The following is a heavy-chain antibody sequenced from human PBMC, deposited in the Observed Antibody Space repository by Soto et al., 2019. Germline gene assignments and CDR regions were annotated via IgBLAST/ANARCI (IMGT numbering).Heavy chain of an antibody. CDR1: GFTFGDYA. CDR2: IRSKAYGGTT. V-gene: IGHV3-49*03. Sequence: GGSLRLSCTASGFTFGDYAMSWFRQAPGKGLEWVGFIRSKAYGGTTEYAASVKGRFTISRDDSKSIAYLQMNSLKTEDTAVYYCTRVHSATPYYDYIWGSYRDVYYFDYWGQGTLVTVSS. J-gene: IGHJ4*02. CDR3: TRVHSATPYYDYIWGSYRDVYYFDY. D-gene: IGHD3-16*02.